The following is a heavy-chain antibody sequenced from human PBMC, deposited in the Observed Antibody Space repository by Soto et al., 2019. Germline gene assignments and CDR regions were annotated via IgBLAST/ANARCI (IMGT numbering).Heavy chain of an antibody. J-gene: IGHJ6*02. CDR1: GYSFTSYW. Sequence: PGESLKISCKGSGYSFTSYWIGWVRQMPGKGLEWMGIIYPGDSDTRYSPSVQGQVTISADKYISTAYLQWSSLKASDTAMYYCARHTVNDRYYSYGMDVWGQGTTVTVSS. D-gene: IGHD4-17*01. CDR2: IYPGDSDT. V-gene: IGHV5-51*01. CDR3: ARHTVNDRYYSYGMDV.